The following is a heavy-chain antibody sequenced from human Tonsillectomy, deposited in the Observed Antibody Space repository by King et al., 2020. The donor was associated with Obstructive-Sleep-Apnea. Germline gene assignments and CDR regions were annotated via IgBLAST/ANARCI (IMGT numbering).Heavy chain of an antibody. V-gene: IGHV4-39*07. Sequence: LQLQESGPGLVKPSETLSLTCTVSGGSISSSSYYWGWIRQPPGKGLEWIWSIYYSGSTNYNPSLKSRVTISIDTSKNQFSLKLSSVTAADTAVYYCARVPYITGWSGWFDPWGQGTLVTVSS. CDR2: IYYSGST. D-gene: IGHD6-19*01. CDR3: ARVPYITGWSGWFDP. CDR1: GGSISSSSYY. J-gene: IGHJ5*02.